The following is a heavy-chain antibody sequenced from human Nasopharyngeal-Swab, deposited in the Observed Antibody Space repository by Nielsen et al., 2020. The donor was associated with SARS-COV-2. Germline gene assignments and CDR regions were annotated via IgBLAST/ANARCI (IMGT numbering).Heavy chain of an antibody. J-gene: IGHJ6*02. D-gene: IGHD3-16*01. CDR1: GYSFTSYW. CDR2: IYPGDSDT. Sequence: KVSCKGSGYSFTSYWIGWVRQMPGKGLEWMGIIYPGDSDTRYSPSFQGQVTISADKSISTAYLQWSSLKASDTAMYYWARKRREEERKRRVGYYYYGIDIYFQGTPVTVSS. V-gene: IGHV5-51*01. CDR3: ARKRREEERKRRVGYYYYGIDI.